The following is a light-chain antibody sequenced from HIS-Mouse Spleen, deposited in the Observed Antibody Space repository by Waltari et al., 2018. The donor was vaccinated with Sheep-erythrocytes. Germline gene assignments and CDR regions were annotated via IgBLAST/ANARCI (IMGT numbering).Light chain of an antibody. CDR2: YDD. CDR3: AAWDDRLNGYV. CDR1: SSNIGNNA. J-gene: IGLJ1*01. V-gene: IGLV1-36*01. Sequence: QSVLTQPPSVSEAPRQRVTISCSGSSSNIGNNAVNWYQQLPGKAPKLLIYYDDLLPSGVSDRFSGSKSGTSASLAISGLQSEEEADYYCAAWDDRLNGYVFGTGTKVTVL.